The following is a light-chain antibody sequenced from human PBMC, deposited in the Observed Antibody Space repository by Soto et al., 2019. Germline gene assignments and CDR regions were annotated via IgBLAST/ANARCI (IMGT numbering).Light chain of an antibody. CDR2: RDH. V-gene: IGLV1-44*01. Sequence: QSVLTQPPSASGTPGQRVTISCSGSRYNIGSNTVNWYQQVPGTAPRLLIHRDHQRPSGVPDRFSGSKSGTSASLAISGLQSEDEGDYYCAAWDDSLNGYVVFGGGTKVTVL. J-gene: IGLJ2*01. CDR3: AAWDDSLNGYVV. CDR1: RYNIGSNT.